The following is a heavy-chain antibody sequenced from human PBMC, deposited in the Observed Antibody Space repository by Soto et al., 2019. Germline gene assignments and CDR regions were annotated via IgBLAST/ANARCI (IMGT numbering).Heavy chain of an antibody. CDR2: IYYSGST. J-gene: IGHJ4*02. CDR1: VGPISSNY. Sequence: SETLSLTSIVSVGPISSNYWSGIGQPPGKGLEWIGYIYYSGSTNYNPSLKSRVTISVDTSKNQFSLKLSSVTAADTAVYYCARVNWNYYYFDYWGQGTLVTVSS. D-gene: IGHD1-7*01. V-gene: IGHV4-59*01. CDR3: ARVNWNYYYFDY.